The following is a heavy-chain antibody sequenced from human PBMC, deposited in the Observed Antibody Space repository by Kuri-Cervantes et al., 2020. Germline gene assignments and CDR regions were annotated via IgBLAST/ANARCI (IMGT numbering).Heavy chain of an antibody. D-gene: IGHD3-10*01. Sequence: GESLKISCAASGFTFSRNAMSWVRQAPGKGLEWVSGIIENGGSTYYADSVKGRFSISRDNSKNTLYLQMNSLRAEDMAIYYCVKDYGSGNYPFGDCWGQGTLVTVSS. V-gene: IGHV3-23*01. J-gene: IGHJ4*02. CDR1: GFTFSRNA. CDR2: IIENGGST. CDR3: VKDYGSGNYPFGDC.